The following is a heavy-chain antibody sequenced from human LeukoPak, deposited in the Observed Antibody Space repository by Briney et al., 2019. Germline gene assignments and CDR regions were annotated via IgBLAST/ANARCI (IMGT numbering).Heavy chain of an antibody. Sequence: SVTVSRKASGGTFSSYAISWVQQAPGQGLEWMGGIIPIFGTANYAQKFQGRVTITADESTSTAYMELSSLRSEDTAVYYCTCRTSYDYWGQGTLVTVSS. J-gene: IGHJ4*02. V-gene: IGHV1-69*13. D-gene: IGHD2-2*01. CDR3: TCRTSYDY. CDR1: GGTFSSYA. CDR2: IIPIFGTA.